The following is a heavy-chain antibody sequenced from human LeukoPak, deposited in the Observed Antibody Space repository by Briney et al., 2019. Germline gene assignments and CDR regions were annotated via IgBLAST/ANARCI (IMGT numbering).Heavy chain of an antibody. Sequence: GGSLRLSCAASGFTFSSYWMSWVRQAPGKGLEWVANIKQDGSEKYYVDSVKGRFTISRDNAKNSLYLQMNSLRAEDTAVYYCARDLRMWFGELSPYYFDYWGQGTLVTVSS. CDR1: GFTFSSYW. V-gene: IGHV3-7*01. CDR3: ARDLRMWFGELSPYYFDY. CDR2: IKQDGSEK. J-gene: IGHJ4*02. D-gene: IGHD3-10*01.